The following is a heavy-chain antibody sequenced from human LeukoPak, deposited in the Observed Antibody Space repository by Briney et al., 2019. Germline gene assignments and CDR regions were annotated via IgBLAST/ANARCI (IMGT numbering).Heavy chain of an antibody. J-gene: IGHJ6*03. Sequence: SVKVSCKASGGTFSSYAISWVRQAPGQGLEWMGGIIPIFGTANYAQKFQGRVTITTDESTSTAYMELSSLRPEDTAVYYCARGVVVPAASYYYYYMDVWGKGTTVTVSS. CDR2: IIPIFGTA. D-gene: IGHD2-2*01. V-gene: IGHV1-69*05. CDR1: GGTFSSYA. CDR3: ARGVVVPAASYYYYYMDV.